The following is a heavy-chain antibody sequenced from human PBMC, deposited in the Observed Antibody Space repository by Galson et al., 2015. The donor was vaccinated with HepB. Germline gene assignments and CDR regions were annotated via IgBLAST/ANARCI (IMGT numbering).Heavy chain of an antibody. Sequence: SLRLSCAASGFTFSRYAIDWVRQAPRKGPEWVACISSSSSYIYYADSVKGRFTISRDNAKNSLYLQMNSLRAEDTAVYYCARDPGGEYFDYWGQGTLVTVSS. CDR2: ISSSSSYI. D-gene: IGHD6-25*01. V-gene: IGHV3-21*01. CDR3: ARDPGGEYFDY. CDR1: GFTFSRYA. J-gene: IGHJ4*02.